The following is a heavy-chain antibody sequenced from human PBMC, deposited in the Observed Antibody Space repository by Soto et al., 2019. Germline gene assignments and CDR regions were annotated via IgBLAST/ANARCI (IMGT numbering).Heavy chain of an antibody. CDR2: ISYDGSNK. V-gene: IGHV3-30*18. J-gene: IGHJ3*02. D-gene: IGHD1-26*01. Sequence: QVQLVESGGGVVQPGGSLRLSCAASGFTFSNYGMHWVRQAPGKGLEWVAVISYDGSNKYYADSVKGRFTISRDNSKNTLYLQMNSLRAEDTAVYYCAKGGVGSTSNAFDIWGQGTMVTVSS. CDR3: AKGGVGSTSNAFDI. CDR1: GFTFSNYG.